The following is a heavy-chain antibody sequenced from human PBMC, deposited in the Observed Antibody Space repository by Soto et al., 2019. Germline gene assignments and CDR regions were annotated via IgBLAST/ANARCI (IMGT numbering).Heavy chain of an antibody. CDR3: ARGALDSSGYSTGMDV. CDR2: INHSGST. J-gene: IGHJ6*02. V-gene: IGHV4-34*01. Sequence: SETLSLTCAVYGGSFSCYYWSWIRQPPGKGLEWIGEINHSGSTNYNPSLKSRVTISVDTSKNQFSLKLSSVTAADMAVYYCARGALDSSGYSTGMDVWGQGTTVTVSS. CDR1: GGSFSCYY. D-gene: IGHD3-22*01.